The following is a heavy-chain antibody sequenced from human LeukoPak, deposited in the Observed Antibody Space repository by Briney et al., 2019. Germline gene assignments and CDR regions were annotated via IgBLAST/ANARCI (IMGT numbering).Heavy chain of an antibody. CDR3: AKTRGAAAGTGIDY. Sequence: GSLRLSCAASGFTFSSYAMHWVRQAPGKGLEWVAFIRYDGSNKYYADSVKGRFTISRDNSKNTLYLQMNSLRAEDTAVYYCAKTRGAAAGTGIDYWGQGTLVSVSS. CDR1: GFTFSSYA. V-gene: IGHV3-30*02. D-gene: IGHD6-13*01. CDR2: IRYDGSNK. J-gene: IGHJ4*02.